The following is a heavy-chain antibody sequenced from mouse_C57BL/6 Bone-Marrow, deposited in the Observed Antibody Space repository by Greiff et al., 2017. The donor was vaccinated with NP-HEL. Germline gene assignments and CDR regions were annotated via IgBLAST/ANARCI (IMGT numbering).Heavy chain of an antibody. J-gene: IGHJ2*01. V-gene: IGHV1-26*01. Sequence: VQLQQSGPELVKPGASVKISCKASGYTFTDYYMNWVKQSHGKSLEWIGDINPNNGGTSYNQKFKGKATLTVDKSSSTAYMELRSLTSEDSAVYYCARWGLRRGDFDYWGQGTTLTVSS. CDR2: INPNNGGT. CDR1: GYTFTDYY. CDR3: ARWGLRRGDFDY. D-gene: IGHD2-4*01.